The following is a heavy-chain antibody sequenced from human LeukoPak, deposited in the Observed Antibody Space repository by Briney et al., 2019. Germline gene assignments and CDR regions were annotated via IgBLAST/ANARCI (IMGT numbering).Heavy chain of an antibody. D-gene: IGHD2/OR15-2a*01. CDR3: ARDTSVVRDAFDI. J-gene: IGHJ3*02. CDR1: GGSISSGSYY. V-gene: IGHV4-61*02. CDR2: IYTSGST. Sequence: PSETLSLTCTVSGGSISSGSYYWSWIRQPAGKGLEWIGRIYTSGSTNYNPSLKSRVTISVDTSKNQFSLKLSSVTAADTAAYYCARDTSVVRDAFDIWGQGTMVTVSS.